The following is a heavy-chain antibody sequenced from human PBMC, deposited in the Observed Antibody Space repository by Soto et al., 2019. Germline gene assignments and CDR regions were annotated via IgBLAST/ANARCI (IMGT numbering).Heavy chain of an antibody. CDR3: ARDSPIGSTFSGYDAIDY. CDR1: GGPFSNDI. J-gene: IGHJ4*02. CDR2: IIPLLNIA. V-gene: IGHV1-69*08. Sequence: QVQLVQSGAEVKKPGSSVKVSCKASGGPFSNDIITWVRQAPGQGLEWMGRIIPLLNIANYAQKFQGRVTITGDRSTGTAYMELNSLRSEGTAVYYCARDSPIGSTFSGYDAIDYWGQGTLVTVSS. D-gene: IGHD5-12*01.